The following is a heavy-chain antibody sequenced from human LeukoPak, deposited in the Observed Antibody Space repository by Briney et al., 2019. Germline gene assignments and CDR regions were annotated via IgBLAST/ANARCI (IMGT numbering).Heavy chain of an antibody. CDR2: IYYSGST. V-gene: IGHV4-39*01. CDR1: GGSISSGSYY. D-gene: IGHD2-15*01. J-gene: IGHJ4*02. CDR3: ARHCSGGSCYRRSGY. Sequence: SETLSLTCTVSGGSISSGSYYWGWIRQPPGKGLEGIGSIYYSGSTYYNPSLKSRVTISVDTSKNQFSLKLSSVTAADTAVYYCARHCSGGSCYRRSGYWGQGTLVTVSS.